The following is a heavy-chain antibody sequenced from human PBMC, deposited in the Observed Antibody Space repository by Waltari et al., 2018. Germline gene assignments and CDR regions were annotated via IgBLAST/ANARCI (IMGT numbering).Heavy chain of an antibody. CDR3: ARRDYENNWFDP. J-gene: IGHJ5*02. V-gene: IGHV4-31*01. Sequence: QVQLQESGPGPVAPSQTLSLTCTVSGGLIRSGGYFWSWIRQRHGKGLELIGHVYPTGTTYYTSSLKSVAAISVDKSKNQFFLRLASVTAADSAVYYCARRDYENNWFDPRGQGTLVTVSP. CDR1: GGLIRSGGYF. CDR2: VYPTGTT. D-gene: IGHD3-16*01.